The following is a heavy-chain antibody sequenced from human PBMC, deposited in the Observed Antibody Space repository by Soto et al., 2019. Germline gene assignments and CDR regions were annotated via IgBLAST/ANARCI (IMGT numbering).Heavy chain of an antibody. J-gene: IGHJ6*02. CDR3: ARVPVYYYGSGSYPRYYYYGMDV. Sequence: GASVKVSCKASGYTFTSYGISWVRQAPGQGLEWMGWISAYNGNTNYAQKLQGRVTMTTDTSTSTAYMELRSLRSDDTAVYYCARVPVYYYGSGSYPRYYYYGMDVWGQGTTVTVSS. CDR2: ISAYNGNT. D-gene: IGHD3-10*01. V-gene: IGHV1-18*01. CDR1: GYTFTSYG.